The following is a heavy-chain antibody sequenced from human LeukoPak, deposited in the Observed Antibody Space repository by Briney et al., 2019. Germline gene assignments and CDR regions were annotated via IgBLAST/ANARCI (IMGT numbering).Heavy chain of an antibody. J-gene: IGHJ5*01. CDR2: VSYEGTIK. Sequence: GGSLRLSCAASGFTFSSYAMHWVRQAPGKGLEWVAVVSYEGTIKYYSDSAKGRFTISRDNSNSLISLQMNNLTTEDTAAYYCAREKFDSWGQGTLVIVSP. CDR1: GFTFSSYA. CDR3: AREKFDS. V-gene: IGHV3-30*14.